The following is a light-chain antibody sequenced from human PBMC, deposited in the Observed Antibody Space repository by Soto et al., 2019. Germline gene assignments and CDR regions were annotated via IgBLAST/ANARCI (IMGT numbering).Light chain of an antibody. CDR1: NSDVGGYKY. V-gene: IGLV2-14*01. CDR2: DVS. Sequence: QSALTQPASVSGSPGQSITISCTGTNSDVGGYKYVSWYQQHPGKAPKVMIFDVSNRPSGVSNRFSGSKSGNTASLTISGLQAEDEADYYGTSYTSSGTYVFGTGTKLTVL. J-gene: IGLJ1*01. CDR3: TSYTSSGTYV.